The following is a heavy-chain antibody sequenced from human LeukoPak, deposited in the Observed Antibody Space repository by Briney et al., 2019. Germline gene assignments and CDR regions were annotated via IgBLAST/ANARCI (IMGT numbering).Heavy chain of an antibody. CDR2: ISYGGSNK. CDR3: ARGEQQLVSKFDY. D-gene: IGHD6-13*01. V-gene: IGHV3-30*04. CDR1: GFTFSSYA. J-gene: IGHJ4*02. Sequence: GGSLRLSCAASGFTFSSYAMHWVRQAPGKGLEWVAVISYGGSNKYYADSVKGRFTISRDNSKNTLYLQMNSLRAEDTAVYYCARGEQQLVSKFDYWGQGTLVTVSS.